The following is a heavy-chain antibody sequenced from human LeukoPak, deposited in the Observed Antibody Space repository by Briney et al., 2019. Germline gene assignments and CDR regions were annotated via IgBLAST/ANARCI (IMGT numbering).Heavy chain of an antibody. V-gene: IGHV3-30*04. J-gene: IGHJ4*02. Sequence: PGGSLRLSCAASGFSNYAMHWVRQAPGKGLEWVAVISYDGSNKFYADSVKGRFTISRDSSKNMLYLQMNSLRAEDTAVYYCARVGYTSGWYRNWGQGTLVTVSS. CDR1: GFSNYA. CDR2: ISYDGSNK. D-gene: IGHD6-19*01. CDR3: ARVGYTSGWYRN.